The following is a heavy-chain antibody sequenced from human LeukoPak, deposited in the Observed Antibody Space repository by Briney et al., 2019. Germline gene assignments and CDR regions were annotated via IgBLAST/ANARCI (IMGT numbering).Heavy chain of an antibody. Sequence: GSLRLSCAASGFTFSSYSMNWVRQAPGKGLEWIGSIYHSGSTYYNPSLKSRVTISVDTSKNQFSLKLSSVTAADTAVYYCARLLNYDILTGYCPYFDYWGQGTLVTVSS. J-gene: IGHJ4*02. CDR1: GFTFSSYS. D-gene: IGHD3-9*01. V-gene: IGHV4-38-2*01. CDR2: IYHSGST. CDR3: ARLLNYDILTGYCPYFDY.